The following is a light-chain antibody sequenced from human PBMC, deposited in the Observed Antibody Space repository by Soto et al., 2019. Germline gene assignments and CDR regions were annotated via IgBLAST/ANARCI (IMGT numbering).Light chain of an antibody. CDR2: AAS. Sequence: AIQMTQSPSSLSASVGDRVNITCRASPGIRNDLGWYQQKPGKAPKLRLYAASSLQSGAPSRFGGSRSGTDFTLTISSLQPEDFATYYCLQDYNYPWTFGQGTKVEIK. CDR3: LQDYNYPWT. CDR1: PGIRND. J-gene: IGKJ1*01. V-gene: IGKV1-6*01.